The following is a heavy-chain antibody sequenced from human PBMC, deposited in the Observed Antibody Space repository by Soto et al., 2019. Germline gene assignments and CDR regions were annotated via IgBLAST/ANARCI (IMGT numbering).Heavy chain of an antibody. CDR3: ARYSGYDYDWFDH. CDR1: GGTFSSYT. V-gene: IGHV1-69*02. D-gene: IGHD5-12*01. CDR2: IIPILGIA. Sequence: QVQLVQSGAEVKKPGSSVKVSCKASGGTFSSYTISWVRQAPGQGLEWMGRIIPILGIANYAQKFQCRVAITADEATSTEYMALSSLRSEDTAVYYCARYSGYDYDWFDHWCQGTLVTVSS. J-gene: IGHJ5*02.